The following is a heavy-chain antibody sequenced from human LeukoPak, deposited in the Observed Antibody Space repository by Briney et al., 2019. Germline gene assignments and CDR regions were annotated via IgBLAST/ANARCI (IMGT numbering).Heavy chain of an antibody. V-gene: IGHV3-20*04. CDR3: ARGGYRQLAYFDY. Sequence: GGSLRLSCEASGFTFDDYGMTGVRHVPGGSGEWISSIDWNGGTTSYADSVKGRFTISRDNDKNSLYLQMNSLRAEDTALYYCARGGYRQLAYFDYWGQGALVTVSS. CDR2: IDWNGGTT. D-gene: IGHD3-16*02. CDR1: GFTFDDYG. J-gene: IGHJ4*02.